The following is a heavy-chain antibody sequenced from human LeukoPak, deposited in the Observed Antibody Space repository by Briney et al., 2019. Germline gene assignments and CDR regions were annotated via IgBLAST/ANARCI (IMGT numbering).Heavy chain of an antibody. V-gene: IGHV3-7*03. CDR3: ARRGSTDY. Sequence: GGSLRLSCAASGFTFSSYAMSWVRQAPGKGLEWVANIKEDGSEKYYADFVKGRFTISRDNAKNSLDLQMNSLRAEDTAVYYCARRGSTDYWGQGTLVTVSS. D-gene: IGHD2/OR15-2a*01. J-gene: IGHJ4*02. CDR1: GFTFSSYA. CDR2: IKEDGSEK.